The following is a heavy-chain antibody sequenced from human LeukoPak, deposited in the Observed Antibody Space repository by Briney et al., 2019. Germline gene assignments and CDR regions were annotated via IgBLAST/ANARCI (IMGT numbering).Heavy chain of an antibody. CDR3: ARDKVGATDFDY. Sequence: PGGSLRLSCAASGFTFSSYSMNWVRQAPGKGLEWVSSISSSSSYIYYADSVKGRFTISRDNAKNSLYLQMNSLRAEDTAVYYCARDKVGATDFDYWGQGTLVTVSS. V-gene: IGHV3-21*01. CDR1: GFTFSSYS. J-gene: IGHJ4*02. CDR2: ISSSSSYI. D-gene: IGHD1-26*01.